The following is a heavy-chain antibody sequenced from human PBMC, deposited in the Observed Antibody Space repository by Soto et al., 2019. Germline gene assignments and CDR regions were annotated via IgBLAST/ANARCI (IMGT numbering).Heavy chain of an antibody. J-gene: IGHJ4*02. CDR2: ISSSSSYT. CDR3: ATSITIFGVVPFDY. Sequence: GGSLRLSCAASGFTFSDYYMSWIRQAPGKGLEWVSYISSSSSYTNYADSVKGRFTISRDNAKNSLYLQMNSLRAEDTAVYYCATSITIFGVVPFDYWGQRTLVTVSS. CDR1: GFTFSDYY. V-gene: IGHV3-11*06. D-gene: IGHD3-3*01.